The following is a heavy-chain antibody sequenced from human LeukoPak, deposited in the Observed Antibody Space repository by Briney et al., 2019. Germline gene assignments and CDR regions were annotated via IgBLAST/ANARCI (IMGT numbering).Heavy chain of an antibody. J-gene: IGHJ4*02. CDR3: ARRYDFWSGKLDY. Sequence: SETLSLTCTVSGGSISSYYWSWIRQPPGKGLEWIGYMYYSGSTNYNPSLKSRVTISLDTSKNQFSLKLRSVTAADTAVYYCARRYDFWSGKLDYWGQGTLVTVSS. CDR2: MYYSGST. V-gene: IGHV4-59*08. D-gene: IGHD3-3*01. CDR1: GGSISSYY.